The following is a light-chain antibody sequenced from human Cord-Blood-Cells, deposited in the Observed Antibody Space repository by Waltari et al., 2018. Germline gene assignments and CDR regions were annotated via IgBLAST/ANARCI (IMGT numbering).Light chain of an antibody. CDR2: AAS. V-gene: IGKV1-39*01. Sequence: DIQMTQSPSSLSASVGDSVTITCRASQRISSYLNWYQEKPGQAPKLLIYAASSLQSGFPSKFSGSGSGTDFTLTISSLQPEDFATYYCQQSYSTLTFGPGTKVDIK. CDR1: QRISSY. CDR3: QQSYSTLT. J-gene: IGKJ3*01.